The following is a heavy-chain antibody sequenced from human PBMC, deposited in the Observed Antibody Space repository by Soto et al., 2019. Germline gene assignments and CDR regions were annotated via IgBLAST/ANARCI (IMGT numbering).Heavy chain of an antibody. CDR2: INHSGST. CDR1: GGSFSGYY. Sequence: SETLSLTCAVYGGSFSGYYWSGIRQPPGKGLEWIGEINHSGSTNYNPSLKSRVTISVDTSKNQFSLKLSSVTAADTAVYYCARGGYIAAAGTPYLFDYWGQGTLVTVSS. D-gene: IGHD6-13*01. CDR3: ARGGYIAAAGTPYLFDY. V-gene: IGHV4-34*01. J-gene: IGHJ4*02.